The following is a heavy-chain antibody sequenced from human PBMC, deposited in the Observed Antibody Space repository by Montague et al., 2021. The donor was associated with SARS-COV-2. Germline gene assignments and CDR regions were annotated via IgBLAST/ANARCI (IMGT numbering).Heavy chain of an antibody. CDR1: GGSFGDDY. Sequence: SETLSLTCGVSGGSFGDDYWSWIRQSPGKGLEWIGHIKQSGSTNYNPSLNSRVTISVDTSKNQFSLKLTSVTAADTAVYFCASGNLSVSWSVVDSTADVYYMDVWGQGTKVTVSS. J-gene: IGHJ6*03. CDR2: IKQSGST. CDR3: ASGNLSVSWSVVDSTADVYYMDV. D-gene: IGHD2/OR15-2a*01. V-gene: IGHV4-34*01.